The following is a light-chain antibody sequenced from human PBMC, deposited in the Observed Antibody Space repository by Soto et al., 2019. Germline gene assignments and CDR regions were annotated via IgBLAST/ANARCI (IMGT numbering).Light chain of an antibody. Sequence: QLVLTQSSSASASLGSSVKLTCTLSSGHSSYIIAWHQQQPGKAPRYLMKLEGSGSYNKGSGVPDRFAGSSSGADRYLTICHLQFEDEADYYCETWDSNTHAVFGGGTTLTVL. J-gene: IGLJ3*02. CDR3: ETWDSNTHAV. V-gene: IGLV4-60*02. CDR1: SGHSSYI. CDR2: LEGSGSY.